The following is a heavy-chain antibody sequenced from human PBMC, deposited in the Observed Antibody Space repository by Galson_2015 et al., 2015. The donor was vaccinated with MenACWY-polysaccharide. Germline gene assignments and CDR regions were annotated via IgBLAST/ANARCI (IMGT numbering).Heavy chain of an antibody. J-gene: IGHJ1*01. Sequence: SLRLSCAAPGFAFSSYALHWVRQAPGKGLEWVAVISYDGSKKYYADSVKGRFTISRDNSKNTVSLQMNSLRAEDTAVYYCVRDGEYYDSSGGSQHWGQGTLVTVSS. D-gene: IGHD3-22*01. V-gene: IGHV3-30-3*01. CDR3: VRDGEYYDSSGGSQH. CDR1: GFAFSSYA. CDR2: ISYDGSKK.